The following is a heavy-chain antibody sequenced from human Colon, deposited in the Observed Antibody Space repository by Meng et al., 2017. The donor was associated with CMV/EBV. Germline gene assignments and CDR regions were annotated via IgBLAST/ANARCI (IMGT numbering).Heavy chain of an antibody. D-gene: IGHD3-3*01. CDR1: GFTFNNLP. V-gene: IGHV3-30*04. Sequence: GESLKISSVASGFTFNNLPIHWVRQAPAQGLEWVAVISYDGTNEHYAESVKGRFTISRDNPKSMLYLQMNSLRAEDKAVYYCARDPGVDFWGQGTLVTVSS. CDR2: ISYDGTNE. CDR3: ARDPGVDF. J-gene: IGHJ4*02.